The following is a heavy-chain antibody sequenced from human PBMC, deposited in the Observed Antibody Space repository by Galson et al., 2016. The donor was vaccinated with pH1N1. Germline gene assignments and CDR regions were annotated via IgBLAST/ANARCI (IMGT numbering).Heavy chain of an antibody. Sequence: LTCTVSGGSISSGGYYCSWIRQHPGKGLEWIGYIYYSGSTYYNPSLESRITISVDTSKNQFSLKLSSVTAADTAVYYCARGRRSTVTNNYFDYWGQGTLVTVSS. V-gene: IGHV4-31*03. CDR3: ARGRRSTVTNNYFDY. D-gene: IGHD4-17*01. CDR2: IYYSGST. CDR1: GGSISSGGYY. J-gene: IGHJ4*02.